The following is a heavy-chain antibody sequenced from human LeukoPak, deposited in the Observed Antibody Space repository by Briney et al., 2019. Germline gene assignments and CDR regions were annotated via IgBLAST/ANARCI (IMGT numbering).Heavy chain of an antibody. CDR1: GGSISSSNW. J-gene: IGHJ4*02. CDR2: IYHSGST. Sequence: SGTLSLTCAVSGGSISSSNWWSWVRQPPGKGLEWIGEIYHSGSTNYNPSLKSRVTISVDKSKNQFSLKLSSVTAADTAVYYCARERRYFDWLPCYYFDYWGQGTLVTVSS. CDR3: ARERRYFDWLPCYYFDY. D-gene: IGHD3-9*01. V-gene: IGHV4-4*02.